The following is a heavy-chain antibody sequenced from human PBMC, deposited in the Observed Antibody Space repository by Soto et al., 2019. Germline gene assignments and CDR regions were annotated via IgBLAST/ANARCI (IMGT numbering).Heavy chain of an antibody. J-gene: IGHJ4*02. D-gene: IGHD1-26*01. CDR1: GFTFSSYG. V-gene: IGHV3-30*18. CDR3: AKEPEYSGSYSPYFDY. Sequence: QVQLVESGGGVVQPGRSLRPSCAASGFTFSSYGMHWVRQAPGKGLEWVAVISYDGSNKYYADSVKGRFTISRDNSKNTLYLQMNSLRAEDTAVYYCAKEPEYSGSYSPYFDYWGQGTLVTVSS. CDR2: ISYDGSNK.